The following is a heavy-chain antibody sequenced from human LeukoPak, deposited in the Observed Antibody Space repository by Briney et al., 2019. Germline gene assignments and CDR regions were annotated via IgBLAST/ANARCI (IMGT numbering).Heavy chain of an antibody. J-gene: IGHJ5*02. CDR3: AKDDNYNFWSGSNWFDP. V-gene: IGHV3-23*01. D-gene: IGHD3-3*01. CDR2: ISGSGSNI. CDR1: GFTFSSYA. Sequence: GGSLRLSCAASGFTFSSYAMSWVRQAPGKGLEWVSAISGSGSNIYYADSVKGRFTISRDNSKNTLYLQMNSLRAEDTAVYYCAKDDNYNFWSGSNWFDPWGQGTLVTVSS.